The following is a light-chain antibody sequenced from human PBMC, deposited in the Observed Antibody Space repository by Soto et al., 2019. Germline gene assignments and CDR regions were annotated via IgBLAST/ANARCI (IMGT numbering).Light chain of an antibody. V-gene: IGKV1-5*03. J-gene: IGKJ1*01. CDR2: KAS. CDR3: QQYDSYWT. Sequence: DIQMTQSPSTLSGPVGDRVTITCRASQTISSWLAWYQQKPGKAPKLLIYKASALESGVPSRFSGSGSGTEFTLTISSLQPEDFATYYCQQYDSYWTFGQGTKVDIK. CDR1: QTISSW.